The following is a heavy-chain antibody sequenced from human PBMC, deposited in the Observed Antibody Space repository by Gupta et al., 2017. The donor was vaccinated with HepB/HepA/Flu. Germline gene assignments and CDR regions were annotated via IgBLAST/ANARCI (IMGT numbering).Heavy chain of an antibody. D-gene: IGHD5-12*01. Sequence: YSGSTFYNPSLRSRVTMSVDTSMNQFSLKLRSVTAADTAVYYCARAVHGHSGYEWAGHFDAWGQGTLVSVSS. CDR2: YSGST. V-gene: IGHV4-39*01. J-gene: IGHJ5*02. CDR3: ARAVHGHSGYEWAGHFDA.